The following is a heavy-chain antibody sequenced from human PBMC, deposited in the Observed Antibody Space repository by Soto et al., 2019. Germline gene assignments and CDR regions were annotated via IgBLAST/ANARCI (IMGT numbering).Heavy chain of an antibody. CDR2: ISGSGGST. V-gene: IGHV3-23*01. D-gene: IGHD3-16*01. J-gene: IGHJ4*02. CDR1: GFTFRSYA. Sequence: PGGALRLSCAASGFTFRSYAMSWVRQAPGKGLEWVSAISGSGGSTYYADSVKGRFTISRDNSKNTLYLQMNSLRAEDTAVYYCAKDLLRLGELFPSWGQGTLVTVSS. CDR3: AKDLLRLGELFPS.